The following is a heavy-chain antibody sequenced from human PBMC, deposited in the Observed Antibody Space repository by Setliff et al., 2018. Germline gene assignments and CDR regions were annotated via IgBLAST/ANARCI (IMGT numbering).Heavy chain of an antibody. J-gene: IGHJ5*02. V-gene: IGHV4-38-2*01. CDR2: ICHSGST. CDR1: GYSISSGYC. D-gene: IGHD1-26*01. Sequence: LSLTCDVSGYSISSGYCWGWIRQPPGKGPEWIGSICHSGSTHYNPSLKSRVTISVDTSKNEFSLKVSSVTAADTAVYYCARQAHDLKGGTTLFYWFDPWGQGTLVTVSS. CDR3: ARQAHDLKGGTTLFYWFDP.